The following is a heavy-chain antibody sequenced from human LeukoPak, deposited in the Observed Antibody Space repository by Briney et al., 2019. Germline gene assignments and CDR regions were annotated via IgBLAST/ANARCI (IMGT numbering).Heavy chain of an antibody. V-gene: IGHV3-33*08. CDR1: GFTFSSYA. J-gene: IGHJ3*02. CDR3: ARDGPYGDYVGAFDI. CDR2: IWYDGSNK. Sequence: PGGSLRLSCAASGFTFSSYAMHWVRQAPGKGLEWGAVIWYDGSNKYYADSVKGRFTISRDNSKNTLYLQMNSLRAEETAVYYCARDGPYGDYVGAFDIWGQGTMVTVSS. D-gene: IGHD4-17*01.